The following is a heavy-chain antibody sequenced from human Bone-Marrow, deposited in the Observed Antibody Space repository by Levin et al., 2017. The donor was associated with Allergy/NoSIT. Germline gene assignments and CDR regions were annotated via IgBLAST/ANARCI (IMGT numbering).Heavy chain of an antibody. CDR1: GGIFKNYI. D-gene: IGHD2-15*01. CDR2: ISVVFKSE. Sequence: PGGSLRLSCKPSGGIFKNYIISWVRQAPGQGLEWMGHISVVFKSENYAQKFQDRVTITADESTEIVYMEMSSLTPEDTAVYYCARDSDCNGGSCFADWGQGSLITVSS. J-gene: IGHJ4*02. CDR3: ARDSDCNGGSCFAD. V-gene: IGHV1-69*01.